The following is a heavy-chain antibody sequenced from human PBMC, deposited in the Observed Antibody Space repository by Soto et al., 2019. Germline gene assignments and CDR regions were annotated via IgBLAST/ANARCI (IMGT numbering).Heavy chain of an antibody. CDR2: ISSSSSYI. V-gene: IGHV3-21*01. J-gene: IGHJ6*02. D-gene: IGHD1-26*01. Sequence: PGGSLRLSCAASGFTFSSYSMNWVRQAPGKGLEWVSSISSSSSYIYYADSVKGRFTISRDNAKNSLYLQMNSLRAEDTAVYYCARGEPGRYGMDVWGQGTTVTVSS. CDR3: ARGEPGRYGMDV. CDR1: GFTFSSYS.